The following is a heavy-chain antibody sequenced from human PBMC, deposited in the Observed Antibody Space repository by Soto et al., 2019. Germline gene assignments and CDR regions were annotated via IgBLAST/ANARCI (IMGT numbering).Heavy chain of an antibody. CDR3: ARDHNRRAEYYDFWSGYLDY. D-gene: IGHD3-3*01. V-gene: IGHV3-30-3*01. CDR1: GFTFSSYA. CDR2: ISYDGSNK. J-gene: IGHJ4*02. Sequence: PGGSLRLSCAASGFTFSSYAMHWVRQAPGKGLEWVAVISYDGSNKYYADSVKGRFTISRDNSKNTLYLQMNSLRAEDTAVYYCARDHNRRAEYYDFWSGYLDYWGQGTLVTVSS.